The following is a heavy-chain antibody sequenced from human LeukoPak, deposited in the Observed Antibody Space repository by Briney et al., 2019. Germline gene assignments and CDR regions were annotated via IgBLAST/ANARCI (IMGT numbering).Heavy chain of an antibody. CDR1: GYSFTSYW. J-gene: IGHJ6*03. V-gene: IGHV5-51*01. CDR3: ARLDYYYYYYMDV. CDR2: IYPGDSDT. Sequence: GESLKISCKGSGYSFTSYWIGWVRQMPGKGLEWVGIIYPGDSDTRYSPSFQGQVTISVDKSISTAYLQWSSLKTSDTAMYCCARLDYYYYYYMDVWGKGTTVTVSS.